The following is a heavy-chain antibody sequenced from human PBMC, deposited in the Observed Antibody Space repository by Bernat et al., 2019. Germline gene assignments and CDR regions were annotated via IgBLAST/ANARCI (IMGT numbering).Heavy chain of an antibody. J-gene: IGHJ6*02. V-gene: IGHV3-30*04. CDR1: GFTFSDYS. CDR2: VSYDGRNK. CDR3: VRDGAALYYYHGMDV. D-gene: IGHD6-25*01. Sequence: VQLVESGGGVVQPGRSLRLSCVASGFTFSDYSLPWVRQAPGKGLEWVAVVSYDGRNKYYADSVQARFIISRDDAENTLYLQMDSLKSEDTAVYYCVRDGAALYYYHGMDVWGRGTTVTVSS.